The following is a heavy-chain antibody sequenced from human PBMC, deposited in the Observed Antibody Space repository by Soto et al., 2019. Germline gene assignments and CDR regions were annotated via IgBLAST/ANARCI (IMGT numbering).Heavy chain of an antibody. CDR2: INHSGST. V-gene: IGHV4-34*01. Sequence: SETLSLTCAVYGGSFSGYYWSWIRQPPGKGLEWIGEINHSGSTNYNPSLKSRVTISVDTSKNQFSLKLSSVTAADTAVYYCAGYSSSWYFFDYWGQGTLVIVSS. D-gene: IGHD6-13*01. CDR3: AGYSSSWYFFDY. CDR1: GGSFSGYY. J-gene: IGHJ4*02.